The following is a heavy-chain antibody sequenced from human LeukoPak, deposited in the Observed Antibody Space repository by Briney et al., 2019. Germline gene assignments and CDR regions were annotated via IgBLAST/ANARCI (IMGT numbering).Heavy chain of an antibody. V-gene: IGHV3-23*01. CDR1: GFTFSNYA. Sequence: GGSLRLSCAASGFTFSNYAMSWVRQAPGKGLEWVSAISASGGSTYYADSVRGRFTISRDNSKNTMYLQVNRLRVEDTTVYHCGKGGDDFSRNYYYFYGMDVWGQGTTVTVSS. CDR2: ISASGGST. D-gene: IGHD3-3*01. J-gene: IGHJ6*02. CDR3: GKGGDDFSRNYYYFYGMDV.